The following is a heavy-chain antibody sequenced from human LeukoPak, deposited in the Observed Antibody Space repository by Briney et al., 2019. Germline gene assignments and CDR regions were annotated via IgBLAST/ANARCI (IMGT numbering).Heavy chain of an antibody. V-gene: IGHV3-15*01. J-gene: IGHJ4*02. CDR3: TTDLRIGVAVVVAATFDY. D-gene: IGHD2-15*01. CDR2: IKSKTDGGTT. Sequence: GGSLRLSCAASGLTFSNAWMSWVRQAPGKGLEWVGRIKSKTDGGTTDYAAPVKGRFTISRDDSKNTLYPQMNSLKTEDTAVYYCTTDLRIGVAVVVAATFDYWGQGTLVTVSS. CDR1: GLTFSNAW.